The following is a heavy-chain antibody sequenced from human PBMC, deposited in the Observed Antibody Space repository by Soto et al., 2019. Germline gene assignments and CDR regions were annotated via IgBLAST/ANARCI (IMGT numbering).Heavy chain of an antibody. V-gene: IGHV3-21*01. J-gene: IGHJ6*03. CDR3: ARSRLWFRGSRGEAMDV. Sequence: EVQLVESGGGLVKPGGSLRLSCAASGFTFSSYSMNCVRQSPGKGLEWVACIKSSSSYIYYADSVKGRFTISRYNAKNSLNLQMNSLRAEDTAVYYCARSRLWFRGSRGEAMDVWCKGTTVTVSS. CDR1: GFTFSSYS. D-gene: IGHD3-10*01. CDR2: IKSSSSYI.